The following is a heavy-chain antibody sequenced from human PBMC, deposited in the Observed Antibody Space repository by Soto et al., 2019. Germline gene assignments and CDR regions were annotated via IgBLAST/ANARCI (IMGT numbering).Heavy chain of an antibody. J-gene: IGHJ4*02. CDR1: GRSISSGGYY. V-gene: IGHV4-31*03. D-gene: IGHD4-4*01. Sequence: QVQLQESGPGLVKPSQTLSLTCTVSGRSISSGGYYWSWIRQHPGKGLEWIGYIYYSGSTYYNPSLEVRVTISVDTSKNQFSLKLSSVTAADTAVYYCAGDAEEGSTMTSGGGYWGQGTLVTVSS. CDR3: AGDAEEGSTMTSGGGY. CDR2: IYYSGST.